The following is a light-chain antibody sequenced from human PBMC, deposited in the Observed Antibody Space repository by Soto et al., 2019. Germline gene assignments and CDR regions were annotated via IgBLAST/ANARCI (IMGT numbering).Light chain of an antibody. CDR1: QSVSRRY. CDR3: QHSYSTRWT. J-gene: IGKJ1*01. Sequence: EIVLTQSPGTLSLSPGERATLSCRASQSVSRRYLAWYQQKPGQAPRLLIYGASSRATGIPDRFSGSGSGTDFTLTISRLEPEDFATYYCQHSYSTRWTFGQGTKVEIK. V-gene: IGKV3-20*01. CDR2: GAS.